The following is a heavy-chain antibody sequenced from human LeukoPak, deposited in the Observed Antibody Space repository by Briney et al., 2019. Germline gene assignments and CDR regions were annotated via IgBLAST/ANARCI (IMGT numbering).Heavy chain of an antibody. CDR1: XXTFTXYY. CDR2: INPNSGGT. CDR3: ARELVDYDILTGYYDTYYFDY. D-gene: IGHD3-9*01. J-gene: IGHJ4*02. Sequence: XXKASXXTFTXYYXHWVRQAPGQGXEWXGWINPNSGGTNYAQKFQGRVTMTRDTSISTAYMELSRLRSDDTAVYYCARELVDYDILTGYYDTYYFDYWGQGTLVTVSS. V-gene: IGHV1-2*02.